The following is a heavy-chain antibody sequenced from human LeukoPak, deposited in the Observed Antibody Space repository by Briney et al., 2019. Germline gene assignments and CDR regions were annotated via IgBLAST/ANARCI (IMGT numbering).Heavy chain of an antibody. V-gene: IGHV3-21*01. Sequence: GGSLRLSCAASGFTFSSYSMNWVRQAPGKGLEWVSSIDSSGGYMFYADSVKGRFTISRDNAKNSLYLQMNSLRAEDTAVYYCAELGITMIGGVWGKGTTVTISS. CDR2: IDSSGGYM. CDR1: GFTFSSYS. CDR3: AELGITMIGGV. J-gene: IGHJ6*04. D-gene: IGHD3-10*02.